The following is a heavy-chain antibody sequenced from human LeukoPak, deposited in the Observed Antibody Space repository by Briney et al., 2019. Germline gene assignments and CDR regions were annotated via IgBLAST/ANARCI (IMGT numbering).Heavy chain of an antibody. D-gene: IGHD3-22*01. CDR1: GASFNSDDQY. V-gene: IGHV4-31*03. J-gene: IGHJ4*02. CDR3: SRGLDSRKLGY. CDR2: IHPSGML. Sequence: PSETLSLTCTVSGASFNSDDQYWNWIRQSPGKGLEWIGSIHPSGMLYNNPSLESRVTMSRDTSKNQFSLNLNSVTAADTVVYFCSRGLDSRKLGYWGQGVLVTVSS.